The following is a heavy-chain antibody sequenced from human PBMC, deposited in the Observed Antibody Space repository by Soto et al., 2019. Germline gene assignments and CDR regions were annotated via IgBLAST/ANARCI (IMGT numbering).Heavy chain of an antibody. V-gene: IGHV1-3*01. CDR2: INAGNGNT. Sequence: ASVKVSCKASGYTFTSYAMHWVRQAPGQRLEWMGWINAGNGNTKYSQKFQGRVTITRDTSASTAYMELSSLRSEDTAVYYCARARIAARPSNYFDYWGQGTLVTVSS. J-gene: IGHJ4*02. CDR1: GYTFTSYA. CDR3: ARARIAARPSNYFDY. D-gene: IGHD6-6*01.